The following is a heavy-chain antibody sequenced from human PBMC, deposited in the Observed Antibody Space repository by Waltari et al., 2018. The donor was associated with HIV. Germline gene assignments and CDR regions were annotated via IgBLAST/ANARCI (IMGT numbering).Heavy chain of an antibody. CDR2: IWYDGSNN. CDR1: GFTFSSYG. Sequence: QVQLVESGGGVVQPGRSLRLSCAASGFTFSSYGMHWVRQAPGKGMGWVAVIWYDGSNNYYADSVKGRFTISRDNSKNTLYLQMNSLRAEDTAVYYCAREDLLYCGGDCYPGDYWGQGTLVTVSS. D-gene: IGHD2-21*02. J-gene: IGHJ4*02. V-gene: IGHV3-33*01. CDR3: AREDLLYCGGDCYPGDY.